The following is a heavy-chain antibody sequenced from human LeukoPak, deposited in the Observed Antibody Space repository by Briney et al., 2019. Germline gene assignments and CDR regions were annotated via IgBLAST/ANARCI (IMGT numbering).Heavy chain of an antibody. CDR3: ARAFIVVVPAASY. D-gene: IGHD2-2*01. J-gene: IGHJ4*02. V-gene: IGHV3-30-3*01. Sequence: GGSLRLSCAASGFTFSSYAMRWVRQAPGKGLGWVAVISYDGSNKYYADSVKGRFTISRDNSKNTLYLQMNSLRAEDTAVYYCARAFIVVVPAASYWGQGTLVTVSS. CDR1: GFTFSSYA. CDR2: ISYDGSNK.